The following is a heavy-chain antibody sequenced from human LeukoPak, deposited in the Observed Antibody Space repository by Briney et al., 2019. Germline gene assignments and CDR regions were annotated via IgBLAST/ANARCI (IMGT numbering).Heavy chain of an antibody. V-gene: IGHV1-2*02. J-gene: IGHJ3*02. CDR3: AREWRTEYSGSSGAFDI. CDR2: INPNSGGT. CDR1: GYTFTGYY. D-gene: IGHD1-26*01. Sequence: ASVKVSCKASGYTFTGYYMHWVRQAPGQGREWMGWINPNSGGTNYAQKFQGRVTMTRDTSISTAYMELSRLRSDDTAVYYCAREWRTEYSGSSGAFDIWGQGTMVTVSS.